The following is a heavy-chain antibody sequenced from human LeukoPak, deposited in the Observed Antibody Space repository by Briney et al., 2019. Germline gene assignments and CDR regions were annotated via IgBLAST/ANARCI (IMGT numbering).Heavy chain of an antibody. CDR3: ARGLYYYDSSGYYPNYWYFDL. V-gene: IGHV3-13*01. D-gene: IGHD3-22*01. Sequence: GGSLRLSCAASGFTFSSYSMNWVRQAPGKGLEWVSAIGTAGDTYYPGSVKGRFTISRENAKNSLYLQMNSLRAGDTAVYYCARGLYYYDSSGYYPNYWYFDLWGRGTLVTVSS. CDR2: IGTAGDT. J-gene: IGHJ2*01. CDR1: GFTFSSYS.